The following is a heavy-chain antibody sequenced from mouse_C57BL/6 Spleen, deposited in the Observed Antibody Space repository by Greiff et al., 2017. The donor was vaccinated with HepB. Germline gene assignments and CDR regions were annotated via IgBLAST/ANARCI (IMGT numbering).Heavy chain of an antibody. CDR2: IDPNSGGT. D-gene: IGHD3-2*02. CDR3: ARSWDSSGYETCFDY. J-gene: IGHJ2*01. Sequence: VQLQQPGAELVKPGASVKLSCKASGYTFTSYWMHWVKQRPGRGLEWIGRIDPNSGGTKYNEKFKSKATLTVDKPSSTAYMQLSSLTSEDSAGYYCARSWDSSGYETCFDYWGQGTTRTVSS. V-gene: IGHV1-72*01. CDR1: GYTFTSYW.